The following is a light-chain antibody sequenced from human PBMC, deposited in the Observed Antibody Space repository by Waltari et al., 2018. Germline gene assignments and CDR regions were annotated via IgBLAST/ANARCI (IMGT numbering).Light chain of an antibody. Sequence: SYVLTQPPSVSVAPGQTARITCARFHIGSQRVHWYQQKEGQAPVLVVYDDDDRPSGIPERFSGSNSENTATLTISRVEAGDEADYYCQVWDSSSDYWVFGGGTKLTVL. CDR3: QVWDSSSDYWV. CDR1: HIGSQR. CDR2: DDD. V-gene: IGLV3-21*02. J-gene: IGLJ3*02.